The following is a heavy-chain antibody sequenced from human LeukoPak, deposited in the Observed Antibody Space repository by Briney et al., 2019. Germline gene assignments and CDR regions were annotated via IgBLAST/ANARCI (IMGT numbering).Heavy chain of an antibody. D-gene: IGHD6-6*01. V-gene: IGHV4-59*01. Sequence: PETLSLTCTVSGGPISSYYWSWIRQPPGKGLEWIGYIHYSGSTNYNPSLKNRVTISVDTSKNQFSLRLSSVTAADTAVYYCARDRITARQNWFDPWGQGTLVTVSS. J-gene: IGHJ5*02. CDR3: ARDRITARQNWFDP. CDR2: IHYSGST. CDR1: GGPISSYY.